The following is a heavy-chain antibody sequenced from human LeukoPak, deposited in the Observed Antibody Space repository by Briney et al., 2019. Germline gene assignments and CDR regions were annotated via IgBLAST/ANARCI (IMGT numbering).Heavy chain of an antibody. CDR2: INSDGSST. CDR1: GFTFSSYW. Sequence: GRSLRLSCAASGFTFSSYWMHWVRQAPGKGLVWVSRINSDGSSTSYADSVKGRITISRDNAKNSLYLQMNSLRAEDTAVYYCARAYCSGGSCYSYHFDYWGQGTLVTASS. CDR3: ARAYCSGGSCYSYHFDY. V-gene: IGHV3-74*01. D-gene: IGHD2-15*01. J-gene: IGHJ4*02.